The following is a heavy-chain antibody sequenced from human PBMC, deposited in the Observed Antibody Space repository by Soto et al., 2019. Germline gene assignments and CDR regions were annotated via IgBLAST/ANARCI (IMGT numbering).Heavy chain of an antibody. V-gene: IGHV1-8*01. J-gene: IGHJ4*01. CDR3: ARLAEYCNGIKCYSNFDF. D-gene: IGHD2-15*01. CDR2: MNPSSGET. Sequence: ASVKVSCKTSGYNFTNFDINWVRQAPGRGLVWMGWMNPSSGETGSAQNFQGRITMTRDISTRTFFMQLTSLRSEDTAIYYCARLAEYCNGIKCYSNFDFWGRGTQVTVSS. CDR1: GYNFTNFD.